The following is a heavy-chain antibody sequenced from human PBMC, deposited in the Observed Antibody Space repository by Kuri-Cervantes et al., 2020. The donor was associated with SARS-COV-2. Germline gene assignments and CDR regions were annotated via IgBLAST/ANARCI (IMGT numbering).Heavy chain of an antibody. Sequence: GGSLRLSCAASGFTFSSYSMNWVRQAPGKGLEWVSYISSSSSTICYADSVKGRFTISRDNAKNSLYLQMNSLRDEDTAVYYCARDANYGSRLPRKFDYWGQGTPVTVSS. CDR2: ISSSSSTI. J-gene: IGHJ4*02. V-gene: IGHV3-48*02. CDR3: ARDANYGSRLPRKFDY. CDR1: GFTFSSYS. D-gene: IGHD5-12*01.